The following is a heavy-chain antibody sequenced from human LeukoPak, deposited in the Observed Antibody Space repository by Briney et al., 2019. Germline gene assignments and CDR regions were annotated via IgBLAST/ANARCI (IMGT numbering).Heavy chain of an antibody. V-gene: IGHV3-30*04. CDR3: ARVTLTGYYAFDY. CDR2: ISYDGSNK. D-gene: IGHD3-9*01. J-gene: IGHJ4*02. Sequence: PGGSLRLSCAASGFTFSSYAMHWVRQAPGKGLEWVAVISYDGSNKYYADSVKGRFTISRDNSKNTLYLQMNSLRADDTAIYYCARVTLTGYYAFDYWGQGTLVTVSS. CDR1: GFTFSSYA.